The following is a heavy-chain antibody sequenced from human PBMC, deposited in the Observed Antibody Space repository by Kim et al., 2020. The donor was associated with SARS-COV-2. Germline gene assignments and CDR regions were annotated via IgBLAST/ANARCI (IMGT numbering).Heavy chain of an antibody. CDR2: INTNTGNP. D-gene: IGHD3-9*01. J-gene: IGHJ4*02. CDR3: ATYYDILTGYYDAGWAFDY. CDR1: GYTFTSYA. V-gene: IGHV7-4-1*02. Sequence: ASVKVSCKASGYTFTSYAMNWVRQAPGQGLEWMGWINTNTGNPTYAQGFTGRFVFSLDTSVSTAYLQISSLKVEDTAVYYCATYYDILTGYYDAGWAFDYWGQGTLVTVSS.